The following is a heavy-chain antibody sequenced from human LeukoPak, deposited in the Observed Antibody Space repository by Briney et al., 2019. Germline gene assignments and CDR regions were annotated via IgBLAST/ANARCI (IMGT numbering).Heavy chain of an antibody. J-gene: IGHJ4*02. V-gene: IGHV4-39*01. Sequence: SETLSLTCTVSGGSISSSSYYWGWIRQPPGKGLEWIGSIYYSGSTYYNPSLKSRVTISVDTSKNQFSLKLSSVTAADTAVYYCARHRASAVATHFDYWGQGTLVTVSS. CDR1: GGSISSSSYY. CDR2: IYYSGST. D-gene: IGHD6-19*01. CDR3: ARHRASAVATHFDY.